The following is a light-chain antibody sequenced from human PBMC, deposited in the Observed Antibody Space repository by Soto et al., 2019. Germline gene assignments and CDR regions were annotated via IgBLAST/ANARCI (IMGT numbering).Light chain of an antibody. CDR3: CSYAGTHTF. V-gene: IGLV2-11*01. J-gene: IGLJ2*01. CDR1: SNDIGAFNY. CDR2: DVT. Sequence: QSALTQPRSVSGSPGQSVTISCTGTSNDIGAFNYVSWYQQHPGKAPKLMIYDVTARPSGVPDRFSGSKSGTTASLTISGLQGEDEADYYCCSYAGTHTFFGGGTKLTVL.